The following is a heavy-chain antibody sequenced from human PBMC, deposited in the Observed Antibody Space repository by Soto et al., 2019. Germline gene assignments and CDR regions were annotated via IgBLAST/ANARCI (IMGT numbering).Heavy chain of an antibody. V-gene: IGHV3-33*01. CDR3: ARDFFSKPPNHYYRLAV. J-gene: IGHJ6*02. Sequence: PGGSLRLSCAASGFTFSSYGMHWVRQAPGKGLEWVAVIWYDGSNKYYADSVKGRFTIPRDNSKNTLYLQMNSLRAEDTAVYYCARDFFSKPPNHYYRLAVWGQGTTVTVSS. CDR1: GFTFSSYG. CDR2: IWYDGSNK.